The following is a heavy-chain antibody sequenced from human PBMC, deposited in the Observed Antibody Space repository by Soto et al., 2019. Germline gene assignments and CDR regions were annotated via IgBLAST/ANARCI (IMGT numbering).Heavy chain of an antibody. CDR2: IDAGNGNT. V-gene: IGHV1-3*01. CDR3: ARSGYSYGSPDYGMDV. D-gene: IGHD5-18*01. CDR1: GYTFTNYP. J-gene: IGHJ6*02. Sequence: ASVKVSYKASGYTFTNYPTHWVRQAPGQRLEWMGWIDAGNGNTKYSQKFRSRVTFTTDTSASTAYMDLSSLTSEDTAVYYSARSGYSYGSPDYGMDVWGQGTTVTVSS.